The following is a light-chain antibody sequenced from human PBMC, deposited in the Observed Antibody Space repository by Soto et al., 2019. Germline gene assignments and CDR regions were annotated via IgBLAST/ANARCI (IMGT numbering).Light chain of an antibody. V-gene: IGLV2-23*02. CDR3: CSFVRTNGLL. Sequence: QSALTQPASVSGSPGQSITISCTGTSSDVGSYDLVSWYQHHSGKAPKIIIYEVNKRPSGISDRFSGSKSGNTASLTISGLQAEDEADYLCCSFVRTNGLLFGGGTKLTVL. CDR1: SSDVGSYDL. CDR2: EVN. J-gene: IGLJ2*01.